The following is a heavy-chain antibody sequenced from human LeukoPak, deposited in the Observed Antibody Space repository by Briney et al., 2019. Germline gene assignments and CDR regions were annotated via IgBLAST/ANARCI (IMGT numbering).Heavy chain of an antibody. CDR3: ARERMADYYDISGYYYSYDYMDV. CDR2: IKQDGSEK. D-gene: IGHD3-22*01. Sequence: PGGSLRLSCAASGFSFSTYWMSWVRQAPGKGLEWVANIKQDGSEKYYVDSAKGRFTISRDNAKNSLYLQMNSLRAEDTAVYYCARERMADYYDISGYYYSYDYMDVWGKGTTVTVSS. CDR1: GFSFSTYW. J-gene: IGHJ6*03. V-gene: IGHV3-7*01.